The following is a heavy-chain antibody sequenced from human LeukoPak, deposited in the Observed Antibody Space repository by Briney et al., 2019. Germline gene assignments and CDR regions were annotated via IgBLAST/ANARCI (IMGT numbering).Heavy chain of an antibody. J-gene: IGHJ6*02. CDR1: GGSISSGGYY. D-gene: IGHD5-18*01. Sequence: SQTLSLACTVSGGSISSGGYYWSWIRQHPGKGLEWIGYIYYRGSTYYNPSLKSRVTISVDTSKNQFSLKLSSVTAADTAVYYCARVPSMVTWGGYYGMDVWGQGTTVTVSS. V-gene: IGHV4-31*03. CDR2: IYYRGST. CDR3: ARVPSMVTWGGYYGMDV.